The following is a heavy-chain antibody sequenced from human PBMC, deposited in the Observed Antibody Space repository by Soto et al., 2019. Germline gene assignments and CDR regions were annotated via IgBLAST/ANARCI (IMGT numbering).Heavy chain of an antibody. V-gene: IGHV2-5*02. J-gene: IGHJ4*02. CDR1: GFSLSTSGVG. D-gene: IGHD5-12*01. CDR2: IYWDDDK. CDR3: ALVGYSGYDYDY. Sequence: SGPTLVKPTQTLTLTCTFSGFSLSTSGVGVGWIRQPPGKALEWLALIYWDDDKRYSPSLKSRLPITKDTSKNQVVLTMTNMDPVDTATYYCALVGYSGYDYDYWGQGTLVTVSS.